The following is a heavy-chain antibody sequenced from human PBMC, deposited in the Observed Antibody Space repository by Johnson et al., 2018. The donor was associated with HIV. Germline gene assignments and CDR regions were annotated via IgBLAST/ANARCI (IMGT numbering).Heavy chain of an antibody. CDR2: IGSSGSTI. D-gene: IGHD7-27*01. CDR1: GFTFSSYD. CDR3: ARGSGVGAFDI. V-gene: IGHV3-48*04. Sequence: VQLVESGGGVVQPGRSLRLSCAASGFTFSSYDMHWVRHATGKGLEWVSAIGSSGSTIYYADSVKGRFTSSRDHSKNSLYLQMSSLRVEDTAVYYCARGSGVGAFDIWGQGTMVTVSS. J-gene: IGHJ3*02.